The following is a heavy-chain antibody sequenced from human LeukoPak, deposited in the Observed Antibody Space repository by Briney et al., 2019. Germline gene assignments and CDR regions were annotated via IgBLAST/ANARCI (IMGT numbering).Heavy chain of an antibody. Sequence: SETLSLTCTVSGGSISSYYWSWIRQPPGKGLEWIGYIYYSGSTYYNPSLKSRVTISVDTSKNQFSLKLSSVTAADTAVYYCARLRGTAMGPLTDSNYGMDVWGQGNTVTVSS. CDR1: GGSISSYY. J-gene: IGHJ6*02. D-gene: IGHD5-18*01. CDR2: IYYSGST. V-gene: IGHV4-59*08. CDR3: ARLRGTAMGPLTDSNYGMDV.